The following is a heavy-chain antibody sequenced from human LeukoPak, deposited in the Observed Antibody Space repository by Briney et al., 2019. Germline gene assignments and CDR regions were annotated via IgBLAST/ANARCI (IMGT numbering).Heavy chain of an antibody. D-gene: IGHD3-22*01. CDR3: AKGGKSYYDSSGYYSNFDY. Sequence: GGSLRLSCAASGFTFSSYAMSWVRQAPGKGLEWVSAISGSGGSTSYADSVKGRFTISRDNSKNTRYLQMNSLRAEDTAVYYCAKGGKSYYDSSGYYSNFDYWGQGTLVTVSS. J-gene: IGHJ4*02. CDR1: GFTFSSYA. V-gene: IGHV3-23*01. CDR2: ISGSGGST.